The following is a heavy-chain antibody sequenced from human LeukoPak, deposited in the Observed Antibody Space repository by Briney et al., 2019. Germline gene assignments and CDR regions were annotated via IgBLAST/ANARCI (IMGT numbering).Heavy chain of an antibody. CDR3: ARDPSNTYYYDSSGYPGDY. V-gene: IGHV1-3*01. Sequence: ASVKVSCKASGYTFTGYAMHWVRQAPGQRLEWMGWINAGNGNTKYSQKFQGRVTITRDTSASTAYMELSSLRSEDTAVYYCARDPSNTYYYDSSGYPGDYWGQGTLVTVSS. J-gene: IGHJ4*02. CDR2: INAGNGNT. D-gene: IGHD3-22*01. CDR1: GYTFTGYA.